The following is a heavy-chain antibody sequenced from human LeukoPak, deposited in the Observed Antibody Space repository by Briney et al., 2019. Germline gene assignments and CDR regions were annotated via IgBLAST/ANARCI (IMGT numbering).Heavy chain of an antibody. Sequence: GGSLRLSCAASGFTFSSYSMNRVRQAPGKGLEWVSSISSSSSYIYYADSVKGRFTISRDNAKNSLYLQMNSLRAEDTAVYYCARALTYYDILTGYYLDYWGQGTLVTVSS. CDR2: ISSSSSYI. D-gene: IGHD3-9*01. CDR1: GFTFSSYS. J-gene: IGHJ4*02. V-gene: IGHV3-21*01. CDR3: ARALTYYDILTGYYLDY.